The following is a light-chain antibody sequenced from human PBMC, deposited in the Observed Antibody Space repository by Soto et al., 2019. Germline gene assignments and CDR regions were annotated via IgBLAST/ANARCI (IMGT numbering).Light chain of an antibody. CDR2: EAS. V-gene: IGKV1-5*01. CDR1: QSISSC. Sequence: DIQMTQSPSTLSASLGDRVTITCRASQSISSCFDWYQQKPGKAPKLLIYEASSLESGVPARFRGSGSGTEFTLTISSLEPDDFAIYYCKQSYSLLFTFGPGTKVDIK. CDR3: KQSYSLLFT. J-gene: IGKJ3*01.